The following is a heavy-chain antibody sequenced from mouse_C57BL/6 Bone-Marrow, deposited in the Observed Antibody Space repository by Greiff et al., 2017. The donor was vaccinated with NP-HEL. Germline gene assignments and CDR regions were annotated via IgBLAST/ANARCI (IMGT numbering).Heavy chain of an antibody. V-gene: IGHV5-12*01. D-gene: IGHD2-5*01. CDR3: ARRAYYSNCGFDY. CDR2: ISNGGGST. CDR1: GFTFSDYY. Sequence: EVQVVESGGGLVQPGGSLKLSCAASGFTFSDYYMYWVRQTPEHRLEWVAYISNGGGSTYYPDTVKGPFTISRDNAKNTLYLQMSRLKSEDTAKYYCARRAYYSNCGFDYWGRGTLITVSA. J-gene: IGHJ3*01.